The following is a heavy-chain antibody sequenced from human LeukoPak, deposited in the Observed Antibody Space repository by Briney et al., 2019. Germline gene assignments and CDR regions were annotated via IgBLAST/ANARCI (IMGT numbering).Heavy chain of an antibody. J-gene: IGHJ4*02. CDR2: LNPITGGT. CDR3: AAQKDPRPLDC. CDR1: GYTFIAYY. V-gene: IGHV1-2*02. Sequence: RRASVTVSCKASGYTFIAYYMHWVRQAPGQGLEGMGWLNPITGGTIYAQKFQDRVTMSGDTSISTAYMELSDLRSADTAVYYCAAQKDPRPLDCWGQGTLITVSP.